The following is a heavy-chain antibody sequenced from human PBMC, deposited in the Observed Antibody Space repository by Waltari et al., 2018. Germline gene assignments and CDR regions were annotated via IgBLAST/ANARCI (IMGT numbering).Heavy chain of an antibody. D-gene: IGHD3-9*01. Sequence: EVQLVQSGAEVKKPGESLKISCKGSGYSFTSYWIGWVRQMPGKGLEWMGIIYPGDSDTRYSTSFQGQVTISADKSISTAYLQWSSLKASDTAMYYCARLGSSGLRYFDWLLQKSYFDYWGQGTLVTVSS. V-gene: IGHV5-51*01. CDR2: IYPGDSDT. J-gene: IGHJ4*02. CDR3: ARLGSSGLRYFDWLLQKSYFDY. CDR1: GYSFTSYW.